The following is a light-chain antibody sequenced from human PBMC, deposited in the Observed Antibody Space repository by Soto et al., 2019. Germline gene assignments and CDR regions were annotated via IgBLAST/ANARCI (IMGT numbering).Light chain of an antibody. CDR3: QQRYNWPWT. Sequence: EIVLTQSPGTLSLSPGESATLSCRASQSISSSFFAWYQHKPGQAPRLLIYGTSNRATGIPPRFSGSGSGTDFTLAISGLEPEDLAVYYCQQRYNWPWTFGQGTKVDIK. V-gene: IGKV3D-20*02. CDR1: QSISSSF. CDR2: GTS. J-gene: IGKJ1*01.